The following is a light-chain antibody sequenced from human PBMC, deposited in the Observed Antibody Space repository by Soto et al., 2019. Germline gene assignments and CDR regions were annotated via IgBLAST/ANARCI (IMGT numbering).Light chain of an antibody. J-gene: IGKJ4*01. CDR2: AAS. CDR3: QQSFRTPLT. V-gene: IGKV1-9*01. CDR1: QGISSY. Sequence: IQLTQSPSSLSASVGDRVTITCRASQGISSYLAWYQQKPGKAPKLLIYAASTLQSGVPSRFSGSGSGTDFTLTISSLQPEDFATYYCQQSFRTPLTFGGGTKVDIK.